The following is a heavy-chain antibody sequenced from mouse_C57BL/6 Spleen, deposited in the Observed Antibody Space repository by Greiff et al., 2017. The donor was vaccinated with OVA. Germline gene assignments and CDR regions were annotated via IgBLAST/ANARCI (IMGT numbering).Heavy chain of an antibody. CDR3: ARRDYDDYAMDY. J-gene: IGHJ4*01. D-gene: IGHD2-4*01. V-gene: IGHV5-17*01. CDR1: GFTFSDYG. CDR2: ISSGSSTI. Sequence: EVKLMESGGGLVKPGGSLKLSCAASGFTFSDYGMHWVRQAPEKGLEWVAYISSGSSTIYYADTVKGRFTISRDNAKNTLFLQRTSLRSEDTAMYYCARRDYDDYAMDYWGQGTSVTVSS.